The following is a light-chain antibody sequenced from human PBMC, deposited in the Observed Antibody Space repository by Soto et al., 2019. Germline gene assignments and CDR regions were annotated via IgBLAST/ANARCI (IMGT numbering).Light chain of an antibody. CDR1: SSDVGAYKY. J-gene: IGLJ1*01. CDR3: SSYSTSSTHV. CDR2: EVT. Sequence: SVLTQPASVSGSPGQSITISCTGTSSDVGAYKYVSWFQQHPGKAPKLMIYEVTNRPSGVSNRFSGSKSGNTASLTISGLQPEDEADYYCSSYSTSSTHVFGTGTKVTVL. V-gene: IGLV2-14*03.